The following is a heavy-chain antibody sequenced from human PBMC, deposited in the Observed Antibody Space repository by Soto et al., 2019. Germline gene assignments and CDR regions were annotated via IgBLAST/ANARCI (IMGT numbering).Heavy chain of an antibody. D-gene: IGHD3-16*01. CDR1: GYTFTRYY. CDR3: ARTLTPNPAEYFQH. J-gene: IGHJ1*01. Sequence: ASVKVSCKASGYTFTRYYMHWVRQAPGQGLEWMGMINPSGGSTTYAQNLQGRVTVTRDTSTSTVYLELSSLRSEDTVVYYCARTLTPNPAEYFQHWGQGTLVTVSS. CDR2: INPSGGST. V-gene: IGHV1-46*03.